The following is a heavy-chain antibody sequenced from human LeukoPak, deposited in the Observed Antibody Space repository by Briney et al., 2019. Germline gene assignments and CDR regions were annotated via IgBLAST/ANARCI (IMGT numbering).Heavy chain of an antibody. CDR2: ISYDGSNK. CDR1: GFTFSSYA. CDR3: ARDRDSSGYFDFDY. J-gene: IGHJ4*02. D-gene: IGHD3-22*01. V-gene: IGHV3-30*01. Sequence: PGGSLRLSCAASGFTFSSYAMHWVRQAPGKGLEWVAVISYDGSNKYYADSVKGRSTISRDNSKNTLYLQMNSLRAEDTAVYYCARDRDSSGYFDFDYWGQGTLVTVSS.